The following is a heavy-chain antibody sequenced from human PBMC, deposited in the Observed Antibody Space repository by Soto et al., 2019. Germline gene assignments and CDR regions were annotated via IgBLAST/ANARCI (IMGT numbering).Heavy chain of an antibody. V-gene: IGHV4-39*01. CDR2: IYYSGST. CDR1: GGSISSSSYY. J-gene: IGHJ4*02. Sequence: SETLSLTCTVSGGSISSSSYYWGWIRQPPGKGLEWIGSIYYSGSTYYNPSLKSRVTISVDTSKNQFSLKLSSVTAADTAVYYCARRYYDFWSGKPYYFDYWGQGTLVTVSS. CDR3: ARRYYDFWSGKPYYFDY. D-gene: IGHD3-3*01.